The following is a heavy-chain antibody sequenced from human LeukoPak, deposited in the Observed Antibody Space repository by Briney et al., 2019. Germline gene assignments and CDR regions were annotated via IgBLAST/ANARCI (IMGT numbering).Heavy chain of an antibody. D-gene: IGHD3-10*01. CDR2: IYYSGST. J-gene: IGHJ3*02. V-gene: IGHV4-59*01. Sequence: SETLSLTCSVSGGSLSSYYWSWIRQPPGKGLEWIGYIYYSGSTNYNPSLKSRVTIPVDTSKNQFSLKLSSVTAADTAVYYCARGDGGAFDIWGQGTMVTVSS. CDR1: GGSLSSYY. CDR3: ARGDGGAFDI.